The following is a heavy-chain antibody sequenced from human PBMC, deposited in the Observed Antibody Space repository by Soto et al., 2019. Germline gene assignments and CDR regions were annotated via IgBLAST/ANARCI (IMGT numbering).Heavy chain of an antibody. CDR1: GFTFSSYS. Sequence: GGSLRLSCAASGFTFSSYSMNWVRQAPGKGLEWVSYISSSSSTIYYADSVKGRFTISRDNAKNSLYLQMNSLRAEDTAVYYCARFPPIIAAAGMTGNYYYYMDVWGKGTTGTVSS. CDR2: ISSSSSTI. CDR3: ARFPPIIAAAGMTGNYYYYMDV. V-gene: IGHV3-48*01. D-gene: IGHD6-13*01. J-gene: IGHJ6*03.